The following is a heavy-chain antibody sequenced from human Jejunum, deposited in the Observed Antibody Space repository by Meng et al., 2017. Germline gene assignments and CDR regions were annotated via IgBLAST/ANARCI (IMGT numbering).Heavy chain of an antibody. CDR3: ARGSYGSYEY. Sequence: GGPLRLSCAASGFTFSSFSMNWIRQAPGKGLEWVSSISGSSASISYADSVKGRFTVSRDNAKNSLYLQMNSLRVVDTAVYYCARGSYGSYEYWGQGTLVTVSS. D-gene: IGHD3-16*01. V-gene: IGHV3-21*01. CDR2: ISGSSASI. CDR1: GFTFSSFS. J-gene: IGHJ4*02.